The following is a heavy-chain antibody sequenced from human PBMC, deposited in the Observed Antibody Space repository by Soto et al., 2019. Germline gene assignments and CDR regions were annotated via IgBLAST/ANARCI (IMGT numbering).Heavy chain of an antibody. CDR1: GGTFSSYA. CDR2: IIPIFGTA. D-gene: IGHD3-3*01. J-gene: IGHJ6*02. CDR3: ARVGDDFWSGLAPGSCMDV. Sequence: QVQLVQSGAEVKKPGSSVKVSCKASGGTFSSYAISWVRQAPGQGLEWMGGIIPIFGTANYAQKFQGRVTITADGSTSTAYVELSSLRSEDTAVYYCARVGDDFWSGLAPGSCMDVWGQGTTVTVSS. V-gene: IGHV1-69*12.